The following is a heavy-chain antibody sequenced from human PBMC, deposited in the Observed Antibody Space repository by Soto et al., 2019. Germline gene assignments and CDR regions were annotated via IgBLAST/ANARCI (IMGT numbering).Heavy chain of an antibody. D-gene: IGHD3-3*02. CDR1: GFTFNSYS. V-gene: IGHV3-21*02. CDR3: ANRRLTDGFIFGPYYSYYGLDV. Sequence: EVRLEESGGNLVKPGGSLRLSCTASGFTFNSYSISWVRQAPGKGLEWVSSISGTSDYIYYADSVKGRFTISRDNAKNSLYLQMNSLRAEDTAVYYCANRRLTDGFIFGPYYSYYGLDVGGHGTTVTVSS. CDR2: ISGTSDYI. J-gene: IGHJ6*02.